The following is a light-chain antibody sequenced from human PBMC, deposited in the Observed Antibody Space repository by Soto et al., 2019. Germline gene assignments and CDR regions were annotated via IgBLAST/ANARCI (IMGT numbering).Light chain of an antibody. Sequence: QLVLTQPPSLSGAPVQRVTISCTGSSSNIGAGFEVHWYQQLPGTAPKLLIYSNSNRPSGVPDRFSGSKSGTSASLAITGLQAEDEAYYHCQSYDSSQGARVVFGGGTKLTVL. CDR3: QSYDSSQGARVV. CDR1: SSNIGAGFE. J-gene: IGLJ2*01. V-gene: IGLV1-40*01. CDR2: SNS.